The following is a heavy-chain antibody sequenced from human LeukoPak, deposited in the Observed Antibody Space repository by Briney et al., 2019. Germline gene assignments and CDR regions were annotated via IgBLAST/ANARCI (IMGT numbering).Heavy chain of an antibody. J-gene: IGHJ4*02. CDR1: GFTFSSYE. CDR3: ARDSYSSGVFDY. CDR2: ISSSGSTI. D-gene: IGHD6-19*01. V-gene: IGHV3-48*03. Sequence: QPGGSLSLSCASFGFTFSSYEMNWVRQAPGKGLEWVSYISSSGSTIYYADSVKGRFTISRDNAKNSLSLQMNSLRAEDTAIYYCARDSYSSGVFDYWGQGTLVTVSS.